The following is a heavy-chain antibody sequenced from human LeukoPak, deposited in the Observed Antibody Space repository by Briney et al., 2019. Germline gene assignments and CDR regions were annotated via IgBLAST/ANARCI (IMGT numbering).Heavy chain of an antibody. CDR1: GGSISSSSYY. J-gene: IGHJ4*02. D-gene: IGHD3-22*01. V-gene: IGHV4-39*07. Sequence: SETLSLTCTVSGGSISSSSYYWGWIRQPPGKGLEWIGRIYYSGSTYYNPSLKSRVTISVDTSKNQFSLKLSSVTAADTAVYYCARGNYYDSSGYSELDYWGQGTLVTVSS. CDR3: ARGNYYDSSGYSELDY. CDR2: IYYSGST.